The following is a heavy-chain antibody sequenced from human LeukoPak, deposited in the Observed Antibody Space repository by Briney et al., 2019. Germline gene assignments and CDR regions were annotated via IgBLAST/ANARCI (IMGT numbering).Heavy chain of an antibody. CDR2: IRYDGSNK. V-gene: IGHV3-30*02. Sequence: PGRSLRLSCAASGFTFSSYDMHWVRQAPGKGLEWVAFIRYDGSNKYYADSVKGRFTISRDNSKNTLYLQMNSLRAEDTAVYYCAKDPVPRYCSSTSCYGIFDAFDIWGQGTMVTVSS. CDR1: GFTFSSYD. J-gene: IGHJ3*02. D-gene: IGHD2-2*01. CDR3: AKDPVPRYCSSTSCYGIFDAFDI.